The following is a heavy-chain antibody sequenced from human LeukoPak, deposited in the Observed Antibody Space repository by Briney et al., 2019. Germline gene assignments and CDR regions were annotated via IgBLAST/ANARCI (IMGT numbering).Heavy chain of an antibody. Sequence: ASVKVSCKASGYTFTGHFMHWVRQAPGQGLEGMGWINPNSGGTYYAQKFQGRVTMTRDTSISTAYMEMSRLRSDDTAVYYCARETGRRVFYDSSGYLHFWGQGTLVAVSS. V-gene: IGHV1-2*02. D-gene: IGHD3-22*01. CDR1: GYTFTGHF. CDR2: INPNSGGT. CDR3: ARETGRRVFYDSSGYLHF. J-gene: IGHJ4*02.